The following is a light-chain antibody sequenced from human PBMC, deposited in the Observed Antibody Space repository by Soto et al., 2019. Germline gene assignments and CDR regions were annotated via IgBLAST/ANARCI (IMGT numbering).Light chain of an antibody. Sequence: EIVLTQSPGTLSLSPGERATLSCRASQSVNNVYLAWYQQKPGQAPRLLIYDVSSRATGIPDRFSGSGSGTDFTLTISRLEPEDFVVYYCQQSGTSPRTFGQGTKLEIK. CDR3: QQSGTSPRT. CDR1: QSVNNVY. CDR2: DVS. J-gene: IGKJ2*01. V-gene: IGKV3-20*01.